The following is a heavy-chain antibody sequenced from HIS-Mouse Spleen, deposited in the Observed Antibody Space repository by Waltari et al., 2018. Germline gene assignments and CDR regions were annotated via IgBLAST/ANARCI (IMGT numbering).Heavy chain of an antibody. D-gene: IGHD6-6*01. CDR1: GFTFSSYA. CDR2: ISYDGSNK. Sequence: QVQLVESGGGVVQPGRSLRLSCAASGFTFSSYAMHWVRQAPGKGVEWVAVISYDGSNKYYADSVKGRFTISRDNAKNTLYLQMYSLRAEDTAVYYCASHYIAALDYWGQGTLVTVSS. J-gene: IGHJ4*02. V-gene: IGHV3-30-3*01. CDR3: ASHYIAALDY.